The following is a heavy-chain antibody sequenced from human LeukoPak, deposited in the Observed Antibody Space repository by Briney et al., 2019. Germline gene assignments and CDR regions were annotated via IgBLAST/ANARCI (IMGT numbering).Heavy chain of an antibody. CDR1: GGSINSHY. CDR2: IYYSGST. V-gene: IGHV4-59*11. J-gene: IGHJ5*01. Sequence: SETLSLTCTVSGGSINSHYWSCIRQPPGKGLECIGYIYYSGSTKYNPSLNSRATISLDTSKNQFFLKLTSVTAADTAVYYCARDGDSGGWFDSWGQGALVTVSS. CDR3: ARDGDSGGWFDS. D-gene: IGHD6-25*01.